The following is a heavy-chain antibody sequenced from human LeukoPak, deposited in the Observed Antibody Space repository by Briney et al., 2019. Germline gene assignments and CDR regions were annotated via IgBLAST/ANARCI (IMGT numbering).Heavy chain of an antibody. Sequence: GASVKVSCKASGYTFTGYYMHWVRQAPGQGLEWMGWINPNSGGTNYAQKFQGRVTMTRDTSISTAYMELSRLRSDDTAVYYCALVYSSGWIDLGDWGQGTLVTVSS. CDR1: GYTFTGYY. V-gene: IGHV1-2*02. CDR3: ALVYSSGWIDLGD. J-gene: IGHJ4*02. CDR2: INPNSGGT. D-gene: IGHD6-19*01.